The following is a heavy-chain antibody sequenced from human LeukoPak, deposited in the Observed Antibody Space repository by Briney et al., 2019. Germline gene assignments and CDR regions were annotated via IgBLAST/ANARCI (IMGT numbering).Heavy chain of an antibody. D-gene: IGHD2-8*02. CDR2: IYHSGST. J-gene: IGHJ5*02. Sequence: SGTLSLTCAVSGGSVSTSNWRNWVRQPPGNGLEWIGEIYHSGSTKYNPSLKSRVIMSVDKSRNQFSLKLRSVTAADTAVYYCARDVGYCTDTTCPTNLLDPWGQGTLATVSS. CDR3: ARDVGYCTDTTCPTNLLDP. V-gene: IGHV4-4*02. CDR1: GGSVSTSNW.